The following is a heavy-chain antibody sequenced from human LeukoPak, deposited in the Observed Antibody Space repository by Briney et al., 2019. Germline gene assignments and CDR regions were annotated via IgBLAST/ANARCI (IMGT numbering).Heavy chain of an antibody. D-gene: IGHD4-23*01. CDR2: IKPGSGGT. CDR1: GYTLSDHY. Sequence: ASVKVSCKASGYTLSDHYMHWVRQAPGQGLEWMGWIKPGSGGTNYAQKFKGRVTMTRDMSISTAYMELSSLRSDDTAVYYCARDLGGNSFDYWGQGTLVTVSS. V-gene: IGHV1-2*02. CDR3: ARDLGGNSFDY. J-gene: IGHJ4*02.